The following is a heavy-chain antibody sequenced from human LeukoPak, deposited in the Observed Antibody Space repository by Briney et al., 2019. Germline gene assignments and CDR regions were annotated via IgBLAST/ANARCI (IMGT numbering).Heavy chain of an antibody. V-gene: IGHV4-39*07. CDR1: GGSISSNSYY. CDR2: IYYSGST. J-gene: IGHJ4*02. CDR3: ARDLFGTGGFDY. Sequence: NPSETLSLTCAVSGGSISSNSYYWGWIRQPPGKGLEWIGSIYYSGSTYYNPSLKSRVTISVDTSKNQFSLKLSSVTAADTAVYYCARDLFGTGGFDYWGQGTLVTVSS. D-gene: IGHD3-10*01.